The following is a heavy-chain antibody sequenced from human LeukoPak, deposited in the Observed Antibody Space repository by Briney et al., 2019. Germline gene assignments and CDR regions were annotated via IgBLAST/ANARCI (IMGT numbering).Heavy chain of an antibody. J-gene: IGHJ6*02. CDR1: GFTFSNYW. CDR3: VRDYQFIQEV. D-gene: IGHD2-2*01. Sequence: GGSLRLSCVASGFTFSNYWMLWVRQAPGEGLMWVSLISTDGKSTRYAESVKGRFTISRDNAKNALYLQMDILRVEDTALYFCVRDYQFIQEVWGQGTTVTVSS. CDR2: ISTDGKST. V-gene: IGHV3-74*01.